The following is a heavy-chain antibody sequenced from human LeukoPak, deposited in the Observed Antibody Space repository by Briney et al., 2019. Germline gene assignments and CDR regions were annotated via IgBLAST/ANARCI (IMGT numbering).Heavy chain of an antibody. J-gene: IGHJ4*02. Sequence: ASVKVSCTASGYTFTGYYMHWVRQAPGQGLEWMGWINPNSGGTNYAQKFQGRVTMTRDTSISTAYMEVSRLRSDDTAVYYCARGWKRGYYDILTGPDDYWGQGTLVTVSS. D-gene: IGHD3-9*01. CDR3: ARGWKRGYYDILTGPDDY. CDR1: GYTFTGYY. V-gene: IGHV1-2*02. CDR2: INPNSGGT.